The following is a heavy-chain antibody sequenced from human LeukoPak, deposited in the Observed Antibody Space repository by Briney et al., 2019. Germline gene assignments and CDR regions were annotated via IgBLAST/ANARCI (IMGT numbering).Heavy chain of an antibody. Sequence: GASVKVSCKASGYTFTGYYMHWVRQAPGQGLEWMGWINPKSGVTKNAQKFQGRVTMTRDTSISTAYMEVSRLRSDDTAVYYCARDSGMDSGSYSGWFDPWGQGTLVTVSS. CDR2: INPKSGVT. CDR1: GYTFTGYY. J-gene: IGHJ5*02. V-gene: IGHV1-2*02. D-gene: IGHD1-26*01. CDR3: ARDSGMDSGSYSGWFDP.